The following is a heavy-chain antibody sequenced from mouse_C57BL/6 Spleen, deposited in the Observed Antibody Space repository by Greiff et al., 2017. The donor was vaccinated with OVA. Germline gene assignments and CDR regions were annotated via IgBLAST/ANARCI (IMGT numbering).Heavy chain of an antibody. D-gene: IGHD2-5*01. CDR2: IDPSDSYT. V-gene: IGHV1-69*01. CDR1: GYTFTSYW. CDR3: ARGDIVTTGFAY. J-gene: IGHJ3*01. Sequence: QVQLKQPGAELVMPGASVKLSCKASGYTFTSYWMHWVKQRPGQGLEWIGEIDPSDSYTNYNQKFKGKSTLTVDKSSSTAYMQLSSLTSEDSAVYYCARGDIVTTGFAYWGQGTLVTVSA.